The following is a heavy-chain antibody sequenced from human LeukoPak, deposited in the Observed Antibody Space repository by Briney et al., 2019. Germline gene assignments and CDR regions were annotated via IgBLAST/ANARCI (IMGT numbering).Heavy chain of an antibody. CDR3: AKAGRSSGWYWFPY. D-gene: IGHD6-19*01. CDR2: ISGSGDET. CDR1: GFTFRNYA. J-gene: IGHJ4*02. V-gene: IGHV3-23*01. Sequence: GGSLRLSCAASGFTFRNYAMSWVRQAPGKGLEWVSAISGSGDETNYADSVKGRLTISRDNSKNMLFLQVNSLRAEDTAIYYCAKAGRSSGWYWFPYWGQGTLVTVSS.